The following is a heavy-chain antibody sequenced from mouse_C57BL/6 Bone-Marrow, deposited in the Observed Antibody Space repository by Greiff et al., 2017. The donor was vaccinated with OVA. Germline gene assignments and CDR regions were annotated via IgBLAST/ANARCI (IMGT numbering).Heavy chain of an antibody. CDR2: ISSGSSTI. D-gene: IGHD2-2*01. CDR1: GFTFSDYG. CDR3: ARVEGWLRRFFDY. Sequence: EVMLVESGGGLVKPGGSLKLSCAASGFTFSDYGMHWVRQAPEKGLEWVAYISSGSSTIYYADTVKGRFTISRDNAKTTLFLQMTSLRSEDTAMYYCARVEGWLRRFFDYWGQGTTLTVSS. J-gene: IGHJ2*01. V-gene: IGHV5-17*01.